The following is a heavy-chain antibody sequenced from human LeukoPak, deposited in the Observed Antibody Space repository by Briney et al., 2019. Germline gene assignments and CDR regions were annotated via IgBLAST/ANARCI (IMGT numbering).Heavy chain of an antibody. CDR1: GYTFTSYA. CDR2: INAGNGNT. D-gene: IGHD4-17*01. V-gene: IGHV1-3*03. J-gene: IGHJ4*02. CDR3: ARDQPYGDYVTLDY. Sequence: GASVKVSCKASGYTFTSYAMHWVRQAPGQRLEWMGWINAGNGNTKYSQEFQGRVTMTRDMSTSTVYMELSSLRSEDTAVYYCARDQPYGDYVTLDYWGQGTLVTVSS.